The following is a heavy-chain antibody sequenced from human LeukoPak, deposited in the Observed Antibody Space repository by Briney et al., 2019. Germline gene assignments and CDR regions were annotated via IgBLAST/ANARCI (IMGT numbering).Heavy chain of an antibody. Sequence: ASVKVSCKASGYTFTSYGISWVRQAPGQGLEWMGWINPNSGGTNYAQKFQGRVTMTRDTSISTAYMELSRLRSDDTAVYYCARGACGGDCYWVDYWGQGTLVTVSS. CDR1: GYTFTSYG. D-gene: IGHD2-21*02. CDR3: ARGACGGDCYWVDY. CDR2: INPNSGGT. J-gene: IGHJ4*02. V-gene: IGHV1-2*02.